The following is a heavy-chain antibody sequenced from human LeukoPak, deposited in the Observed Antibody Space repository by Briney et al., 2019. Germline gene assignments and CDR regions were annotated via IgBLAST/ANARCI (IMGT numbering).Heavy chain of an antibody. CDR3: ARVLVEMATMENYFDY. V-gene: IGHV4-34*01. CDR2: INHSGST. CDR1: GGSFSGYY. D-gene: IGHD5-24*01. J-gene: IGHJ4*02. Sequence: PSETLSLTCAVYGGSFSGYYWSWIRQPPGKGLEWIGEINHSGSTNYNPSLKSRVTISVDTSKNQFSLKLSSVTAADTAVYYCARVLVEMATMENYFDYWGQGTLVTVSS.